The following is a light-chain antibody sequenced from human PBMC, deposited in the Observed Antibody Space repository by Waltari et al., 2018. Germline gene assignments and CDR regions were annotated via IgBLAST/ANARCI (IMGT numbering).Light chain of an antibody. CDR3: QQYNTFSS. V-gene: IGKV1-5*03. J-gene: IGKJ2*01. CDR2: KAS. CDR1: QTVGDW. Sequence: DIQMTQSPSTVSASVGDRVTIPCRASQTVGDWLAWYQQKPGKAPKLLIYKASTLQNGVPSRFSGCGSGSEFTLTISSLQPDDVAIYYCQQYNTFSSFGQGTRLEL.